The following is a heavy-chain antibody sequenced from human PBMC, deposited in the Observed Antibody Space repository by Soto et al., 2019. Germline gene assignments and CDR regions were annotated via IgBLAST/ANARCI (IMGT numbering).Heavy chain of an antibody. V-gene: IGHV1-69*02. D-gene: IGHD2-15*01. CDR2: IIPILGIA. CDR1: GGTFSSYT. CDR3: ASPAPRYCSGGSCYRNWYFDL. J-gene: IGHJ2*01. Sequence: QVQLVQSGAEVKKPGSSVKVSCKASGGTFSSYTISWVRQAPGQGLEWMGRIIPILGIANYAQKFQGRVMITADKSTSTAYMELSSLRSEDTAVYYCASPAPRYCSGGSCYRNWYFDLWGRGTLVTVSS.